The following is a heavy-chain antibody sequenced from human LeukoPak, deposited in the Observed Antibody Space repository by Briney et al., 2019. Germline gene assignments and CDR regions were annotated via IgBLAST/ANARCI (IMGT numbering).Heavy chain of an antibody. V-gene: IGHV3-30*09. CDR3: ARDQGGSDSFDI. D-gene: IGHD5-12*01. Sequence: PGGSLRLSCAASGFSFRTYAMHWVRQAPGKGLEWLAVISDEGSDKYYGTSVKGRFAISRDNSRNTLCLHMSSLRPEDTAVYYCARDQGGSDSFDIWGQGTLVIVSS. J-gene: IGHJ3*02. CDR2: ISDEGSDK. CDR1: GFSFRTYA.